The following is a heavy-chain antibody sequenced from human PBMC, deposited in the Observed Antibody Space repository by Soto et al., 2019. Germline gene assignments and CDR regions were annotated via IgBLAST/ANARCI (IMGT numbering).Heavy chain of an antibody. CDR2: ISSSSSTI. Sequence: EVQLVESGGGLVQPGGSLRLSCAASGFTFSSYSMNWVRQAPGKGLEWVSYISSSSSTIYYADSVKGRFTISRDNAKNSLYLQMNSLRAEDTAGYYCARGRGDYGYWYFDLWGRGTLVTVSS. J-gene: IGHJ2*01. CDR3: ARGRGDYGYWYFDL. D-gene: IGHD4-17*01. V-gene: IGHV3-48*01. CDR1: GFTFSSYS.